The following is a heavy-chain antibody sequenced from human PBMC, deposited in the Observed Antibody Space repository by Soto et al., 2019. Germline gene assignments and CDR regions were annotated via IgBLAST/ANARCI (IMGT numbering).Heavy chain of an antibody. CDR2: INPNSGGT. CDR1: GYTFTGYY. V-gene: IGHV1-2*04. CDR3: ARGPRITMIVVVRSGGYNWFDP. D-gene: IGHD3-22*01. J-gene: IGHJ5*02. Sequence: QVQLVQSGAEVKKPGASVKVSCKASGYTFTGYYMHWVRQAPGQGLEWMGWINPNSGGTNYAQKFQGWVTMTRDTSISTAYMELSRLRSEDTAVYYCARGPRITMIVVVRSGGYNWFDPWGQGTLVTVSS.